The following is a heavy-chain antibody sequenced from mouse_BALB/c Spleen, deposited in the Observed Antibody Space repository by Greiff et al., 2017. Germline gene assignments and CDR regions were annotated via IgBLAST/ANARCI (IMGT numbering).Heavy chain of an antibody. CDR3: ARSSYYGPWFAY. Sequence: EVKLMESGGGLVKPGGSLKLSCAASGFAFSSYDMSWVRQTPEKRLEWVAYISSGGGSTYYPDTVKGRFTISRDNAKNTLYLQMSSLKSEDTAMYYCARSSYYGPWFAYWGQGTLVTVSA. V-gene: IGHV5-12-1*01. D-gene: IGHD1-2*01. CDR1: GFAFSSYD. J-gene: IGHJ3*01. CDR2: ISSGGGST.